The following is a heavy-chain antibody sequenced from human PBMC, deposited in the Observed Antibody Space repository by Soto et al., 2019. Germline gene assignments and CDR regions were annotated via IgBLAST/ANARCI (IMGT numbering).Heavy chain of an antibody. D-gene: IGHD5-12*01. V-gene: IGHV4-59*01. Sequence: SETLSLTCAVYGGSFSGYYWTWIRQPPGKGLEWIGYIYYSGSTNYNPSLKSRVTISVDTSKNQFSLKLSSVTAADTAVYYCASRDGYNYYFDYWGQGTLVTVSS. J-gene: IGHJ4*02. CDR1: GGSFSGYY. CDR2: IYYSGST. CDR3: ASRDGYNYYFDY.